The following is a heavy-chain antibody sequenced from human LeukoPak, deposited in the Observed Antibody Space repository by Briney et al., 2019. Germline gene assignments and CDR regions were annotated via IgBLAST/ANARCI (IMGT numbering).Heavy chain of an antibody. CDR2: INPNSGGT. CDR3: AREASVAGYTPDWFDP. D-gene: IGHD6-19*01. CDR1: GYTFTGYY. Sequence: AASVKVSCKASGYTFTGYYMHWVRQAPGQGLEWMGWINPNSGGTNYAQKFQGRVTMTRDTSISTAYMELSRLRSDDTAVYYCAREASVAGYTPDWFDPWGQGTLVTVSS. J-gene: IGHJ5*02. V-gene: IGHV1-2*02.